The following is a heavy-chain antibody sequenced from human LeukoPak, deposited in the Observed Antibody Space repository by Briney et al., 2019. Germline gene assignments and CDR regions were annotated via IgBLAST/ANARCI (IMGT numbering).Heavy chain of an antibody. V-gene: IGHV3-7*01. Sequence: PGGSLRLSCAASGFTFSSYWMSWVRQAPGKGLEWVANIKQDGSEKYYVDSVKGRFTISRDNAKNSLYLQMNSLRAEDTAVYYCARGKAARHPDYYYGMDVWGQGTTVTVSS. J-gene: IGHJ6*02. CDR3: ARGKAARHPDYYYGMDV. CDR1: GFTFSSYW. CDR2: IKQDGSEK. D-gene: IGHD6-6*01.